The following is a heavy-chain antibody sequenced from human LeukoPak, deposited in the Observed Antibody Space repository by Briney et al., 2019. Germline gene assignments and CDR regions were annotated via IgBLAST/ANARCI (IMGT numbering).Heavy chain of an antibody. CDR1: GFTFSSYG. CDR2: IWYDGSNK. J-gene: IGHJ4*02. D-gene: IGHD6-19*01. Sequence: GRSLRLSCAASGFTFSSYGMHWVRQAPGKGLEWVAVIWYDGSNKYYADSVKGRFTISRDNSKNTLYLQMNSLRAEDTAVYYCAAVMIYSSGDFSFGYWGQGTLVTVSS. V-gene: IGHV3-33*01. CDR3: AAVMIYSSGDFSFGY.